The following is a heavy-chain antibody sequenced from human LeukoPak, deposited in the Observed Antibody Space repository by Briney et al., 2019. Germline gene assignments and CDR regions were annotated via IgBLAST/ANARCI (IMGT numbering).Heavy chain of an antibody. Sequence: SQTLSLTCAISGDSVSSNSAAWNWIRQSPSRGLEWLGRTYYRSKWYNDYAVSVKSRITINPDTSKNQFSLQLNSVTPEDTAVYYCARVAKAGYNSFRTWGHFDFWGQGTLVTVSS. CDR1: GDSVSSNSAA. CDR3: ARVAKAGYNSFRTWGHFDF. J-gene: IGHJ4*02. V-gene: IGHV6-1*01. CDR2: TYYRSKWYN. D-gene: IGHD6-19*01.